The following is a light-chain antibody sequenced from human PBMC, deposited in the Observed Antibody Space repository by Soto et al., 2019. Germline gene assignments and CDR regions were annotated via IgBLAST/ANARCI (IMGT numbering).Light chain of an antibody. Sequence: QSVLTQPPSVSGAPGQRVTISCTGSSSNIGAGYAVHWYQQLPGTAPKLLIYGNTNRPSGVPDRFSGSRSATSASLAITGLQAEDEADYYCQSYDSSLSGSVFGGGTKVTVL. CDR2: GNT. V-gene: IGLV1-40*01. CDR3: QSYDSSLSGSV. CDR1: SSNIGAGYA. J-gene: IGLJ2*01.